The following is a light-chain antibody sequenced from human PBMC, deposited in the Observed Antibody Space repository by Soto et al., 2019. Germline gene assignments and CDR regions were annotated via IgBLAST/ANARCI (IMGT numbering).Light chain of an antibody. CDR2: RNS. CDR1: SSNIGAGYD. CDR3: QTYDSSLSGWEV. Sequence: QSVLTQPPSVSGAPGQRVTISCTGSSSNIGAGYDVHWYQQLPGTAPKLLIYRNSNRPSGVPDRFSCSKSGTSASLAIAGLQADDEADYYSQTYDSSLSGWEVFGGGTKLTVL. J-gene: IGLJ2*01. V-gene: IGLV1-40*01.